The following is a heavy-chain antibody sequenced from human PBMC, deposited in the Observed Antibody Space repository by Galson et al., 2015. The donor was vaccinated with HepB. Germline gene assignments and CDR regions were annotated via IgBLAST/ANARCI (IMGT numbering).Heavy chain of an antibody. Sequence: SLRLSCAASGFTFNNYGMHWVRQAPGKGLEWVAAVAHDGINKYYADSAKGRFSISRDNSNNTLYLQMNSLRPDDTAVYYCVKGDFGVIPSTFDNWGQGALVTVSS. CDR1: GFTFNNYG. CDR3: VKGDFGVIPSTFDN. D-gene: IGHD3-3*01. V-gene: IGHV3-30*18. J-gene: IGHJ4*02. CDR2: VAHDGINK.